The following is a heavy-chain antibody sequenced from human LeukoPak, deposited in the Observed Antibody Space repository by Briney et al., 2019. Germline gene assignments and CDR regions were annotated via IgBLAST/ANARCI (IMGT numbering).Heavy chain of an antibody. D-gene: IGHD3-22*01. Sequence: SETLSLTCAVYGGSFSGYYWSWIRQPPGKGLEWIGEINHSGSINYNPSLKSRVTISVHTSKNQFSLKLSSVTAADTAVYYCAGRTYYYDSSGSPYYFDYWGQGTLVTVSS. CDR2: INHSGSI. V-gene: IGHV4-34*01. CDR3: AGRTYYYDSSGSPYYFDY. CDR1: GGSFSGYY. J-gene: IGHJ4*02.